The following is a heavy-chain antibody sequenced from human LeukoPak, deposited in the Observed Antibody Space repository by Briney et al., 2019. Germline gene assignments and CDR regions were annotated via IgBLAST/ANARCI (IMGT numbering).Heavy chain of an antibody. Sequence: GRSLRLSCAASGFTFDDYAMHWVRQAPGKGLEWVSGISWNSGSIGYADSVKGRFTISRDNAKNSLYLQMNSLRAEDTAVYYCASQEYGYADYWGQGTLVTVSS. J-gene: IGHJ4*02. D-gene: IGHD5-18*01. CDR1: GFTFDDYA. CDR2: ISWNSGSI. V-gene: IGHV3-9*01. CDR3: ASQEYGYADY.